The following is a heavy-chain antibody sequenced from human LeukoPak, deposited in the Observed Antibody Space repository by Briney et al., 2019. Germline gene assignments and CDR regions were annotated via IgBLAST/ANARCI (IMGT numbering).Heavy chain of an antibody. CDR1: RFTFSSYW. CDR3: ARGGGLDV. J-gene: IGHJ6*02. D-gene: IGHD3-16*01. CDR2: INHNGNVN. V-gene: IGHV3-7*03. Sequence: GSLRLSCAAFRFTFSSYWMNWARQAPGKGLEWVASINHNGNVNYYVDSVKGRFTISRDNAKNSLYLQMSNLRAEDTVVYFCARGGGLDVWGQGATVTVSS.